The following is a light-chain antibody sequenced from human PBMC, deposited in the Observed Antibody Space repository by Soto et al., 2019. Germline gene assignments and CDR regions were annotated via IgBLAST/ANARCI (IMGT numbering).Light chain of an antibody. V-gene: IGLV1-51*01. J-gene: IGLJ2*01. CDR3: GTWDSGLSVVV. CDR2: GNS. CDR1: SSNIGNNY. Sequence: QSVLTQPPSVSAAPGQKVTISCSGSSSNIGNNYVSWYQHLPGTAPKLLIYGNSRRPSGIPDRFSGSKSGTSATLGITGLQTGDEADYYCGTWDSGLSVVVFGGGTQLTVL.